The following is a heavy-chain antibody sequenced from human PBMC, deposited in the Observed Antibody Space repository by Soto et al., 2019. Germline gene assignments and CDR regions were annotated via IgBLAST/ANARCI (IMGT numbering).Heavy chain of an antibody. J-gene: IGHJ4*01. V-gene: IGHV1-46*01. D-gene: IGHD2-15*01. CDR3: TRGDCSGANCYFDFYY. CDR1: GYTFTDYY. Sequence: ASVKVSCKASGYTFTDYYMHWVRQAPGQGLEWMGVINPSDGSTHYAQKFQGRATMTRDTSTSTVYMELNSLRSEDTAVYYCTRGDCSGANCYFDFYYWG. CDR2: INPSDGST.